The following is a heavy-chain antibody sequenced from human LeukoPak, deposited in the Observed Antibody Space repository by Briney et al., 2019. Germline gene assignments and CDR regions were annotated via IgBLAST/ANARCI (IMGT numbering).Heavy chain of an antibody. CDR2: IRQDGSLK. J-gene: IGHJ4*02. CDR3: ARIGYSSSSFDY. CDR1: GFTFRNYW. D-gene: IGHD6-6*01. Sequence: PGGSLRLSCAASGFTFRNYWMSWVRQAPGKGLAWVANIRQDGSLKYYVDSLKGRFTISRDNAKTSVYLQMNSLRAEDTAVYFCARIGYSSSSFDYWGQGTLVTVSS. V-gene: IGHV3-7*01.